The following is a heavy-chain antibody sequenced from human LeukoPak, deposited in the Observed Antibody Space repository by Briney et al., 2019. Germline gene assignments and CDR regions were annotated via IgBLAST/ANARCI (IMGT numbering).Heavy chain of an antibody. J-gene: IGHJ4*02. Sequence: PGGSLRLSCTASGFIFSSSGMHWVRQAPGKGLEWVAVMWYDGSNKYYADSVKGRFTISRDNSKKTLYLQMNSLRAEDTALYHCARDGVGATGYFDYWGQGTLVTVSS. CDR2: MWYDGSNK. CDR3: ARDGVGATGYFDY. CDR1: GFIFSSSG. V-gene: IGHV3-33*08. D-gene: IGHD1-26*01.